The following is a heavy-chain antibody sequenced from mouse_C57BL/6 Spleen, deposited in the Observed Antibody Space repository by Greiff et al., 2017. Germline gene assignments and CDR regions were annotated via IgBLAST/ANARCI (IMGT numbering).Heavy chain of an antibody. CDR3: ARHDEYDDYYAMDY. CDR2: ISNLAYSI. Sequence: EVHLVESGGGLVQPGGSLKLSCAASGFTFSDYGMAWVRQAPRKGPEWVAFISNLAYSIYYADTVTGRFTISRENAKNTLYLEMSSLRSEDTAMYYCARHDEYDDYYAMDYWGQGTSVTVSS. CDR1: GFTFSDYG. J-gene: IGHJ4*01. V-gene: IGHV5-15*01. D-gene: IGHD2-4*01.